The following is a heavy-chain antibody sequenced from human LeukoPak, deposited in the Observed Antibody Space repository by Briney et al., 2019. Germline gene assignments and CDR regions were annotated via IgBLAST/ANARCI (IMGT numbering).Heavy chain of an antibody. V-gene: IGHV4-59*01. CDR1: GLHISCYY. CDR2: IYYSGST. Sequence: SETLSLTCSVSGLHISCYYWRWIRQPPGKGLEWIGYIYYSGSTNYNPSLESRVTISVDTSKNQFSLKLSSVTAADTAVYYCARAGVVSNPNSYWYFDLWGRGTLVTVSS. D-gene: IGHD3-3*01. CDR3: ARAGVVSNPNSYWYFDL. J-gene: IGHJ2*01.